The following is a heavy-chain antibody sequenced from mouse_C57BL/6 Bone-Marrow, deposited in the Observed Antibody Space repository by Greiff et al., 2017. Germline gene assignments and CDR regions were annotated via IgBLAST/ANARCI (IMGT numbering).Heavy chain of an antibody. Sequence: VQLQQPGAELVKPGASVKMSCKASGYTFTSYWITWVKQRPGQGLEWIGDIYPGSGSTNYNAKFKSKATLTVDTSSSTAYMQLSSLTSEDSAVYYCARGGVWSLAFAYWGQGTLVTVSA. J-gene: IGHJ3*01. CDR1: GYTFTSYW. CDR3: ARGGVWSLAFAY. CDR2: IYPGSGST. V-gene: IGHV1-55*01. D-gene: IGHD2-10*02.